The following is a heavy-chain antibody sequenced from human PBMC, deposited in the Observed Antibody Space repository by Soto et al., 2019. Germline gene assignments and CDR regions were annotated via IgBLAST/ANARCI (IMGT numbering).Heavy chain of an antibody. D-gene: IGHD4-4*01. V-gene: IGHV4-61*01. CDR2: IYYSGST. J-gene: IGHJ6*02. Sequence: SETLSLTCTVSGGSVSTSSYYWSWIRQPPGKGVEWIGNIYYSGSTNYNPSLKSRVTISVDTSKNQFSLKLSSVTAADTAVYYCARDWATTVTTNYYYYGMAVWGQGTTVTVS. CDR3: ARDWATTVTTNYYYYGMAV. CDR1: GGSVSTSSYY.